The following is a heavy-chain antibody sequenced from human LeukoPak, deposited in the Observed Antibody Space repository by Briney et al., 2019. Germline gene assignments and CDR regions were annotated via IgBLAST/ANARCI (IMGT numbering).Heavy chain of an antibody. Sequence: GGSLRLSCAASGFTFSDYYMSWVRQAPGKGLEWVSAISGSGGSTYYADSVKGRFTISRDNSKNTLYLQMNSLRAEDTAVYYCAKDYYDSSGYYPPDAFDIWGQGTMATVSS. J-gene: IGHJ3*02. CDR2: ISGSGGST. V-gene: IGHV3-23*01. CDR1: GFTFSDYY. D-gene: IGHD3-22*01. CDR3: AKDYYDSSGYYPPDAFDI.